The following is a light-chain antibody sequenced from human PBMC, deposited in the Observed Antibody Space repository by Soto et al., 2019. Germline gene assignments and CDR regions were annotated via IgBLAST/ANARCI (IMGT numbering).Light chain of an antibody. Sequence: IGLTQSPGTLSLSPGERATLSCRASQSVSSSYLAWYQQKPGQAPRLLIYGASYRATGIPDRFSGSGSGTDFTLTISSLEPEDFAVYYCQQRSNWPSSITFGQGTRLEIK. CDR3: QQRSNWPSSIT. V-gene: IGKV3D-20*02. J-gene: IGKJ5*01. CDR1: QSVSSSY. CDR2: GAS.